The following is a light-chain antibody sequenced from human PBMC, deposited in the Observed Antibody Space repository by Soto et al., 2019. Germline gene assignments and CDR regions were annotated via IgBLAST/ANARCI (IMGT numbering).Light chain of an antibody. V-gene: IGKV3-15*01. J-gene: IGKJ2*01. CDR2: GVS. Sequence: EIVMTQSPATLSASPGESVSLSCRASESLFGFLAWYQQKPGQAPRLLIYGVSTKATGVPSRFSGSGSAADFTLTSSSVISDDSAVYYCQSYNDWPFVLGEGTKLEI. CDR1: ESLFGF. CDR3: QSYNDWPFV.